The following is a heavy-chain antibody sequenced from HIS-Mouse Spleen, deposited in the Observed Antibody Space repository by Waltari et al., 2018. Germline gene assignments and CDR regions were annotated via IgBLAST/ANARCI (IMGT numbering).Heavy chain of an antibody. D-gene: IGHD6-13*01. J-gene: IGHJ2*01. Sequence: QLQLQESGPGLVKPSETLSLTCTVSGGSISSSSYYWGWILQPPGKGLEWIGSIYYSWSTDYNPSLKSRVTISVDTSKNQFSLKLSSVTAADTAVYYCAREIPYSSSWYDWYFDLWGRGTLVTVSS. V-gene: IGHV4-39*07. CDR1: GGSISSSSYY. CDR3: AREIPYSSSWYDWYFDL. CDR2: IYYSWST.